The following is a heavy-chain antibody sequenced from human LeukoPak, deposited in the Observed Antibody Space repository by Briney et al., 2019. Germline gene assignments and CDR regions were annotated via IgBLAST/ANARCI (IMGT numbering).Heavy chain of an antibody. CDR3: AREHKDYDGDGYYYGY. Sequence: RTSETLSRTCTVSGGSVRSYYWSWIRQPAGKGLEWIGRIYAGGNTDHNPSLKSRVTMSVDSSKNQFSLRLSSVTAADTAVYYCAREHKDYDGDGYYYGYWGQGTLVTVSS. D-gene: IGHD3-22*01. CDR2: IYAGGNT. J-gene: IGHJ4*02. CDR1: GGSVRSYY. V-gene: IGHV4-4*07.